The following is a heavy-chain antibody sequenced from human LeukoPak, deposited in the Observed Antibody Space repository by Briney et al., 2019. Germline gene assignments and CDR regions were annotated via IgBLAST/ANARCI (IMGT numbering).Heavy chain of an antibody. V-gene: IGHV4-34*01. D-gene: IGHD3-10*01. CDR1: GGSFSGYY. J-gene: IGHJ4*02. CDR3: ARPSYYYGSGSYYKGRYYFDY. CDR2: INHSGST. Sequence: SETLSLTCAVYGGSFSGYYWSWICQPPGKGLEWIGEINHSGSTNYNPSLKSRVTISVDTSKNQFSLKLSSVTAADTAVYYCARPSYYYGSGSYYKGRYYFDYWGQGTLVTVSS.